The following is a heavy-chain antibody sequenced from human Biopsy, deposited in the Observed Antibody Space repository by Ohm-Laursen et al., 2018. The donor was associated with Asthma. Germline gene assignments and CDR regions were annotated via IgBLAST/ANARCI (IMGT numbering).Heavy chain of an antibody. CDR2: ISSDGSNK. CDR1: GFTFSNYG. CDR3: AKDVFPGWELRRGPDY. D-gene: IGHD1-26*01. Sequence: FLRLSCAASGFTFSNYGMHWVRQAPGKGLDWVAVISSDGSNKNYTDSVKGRFTISRDNSRNTLHLQMNSLRAEDTAVYYCAKDVFPGWELRRGPDYWGQGTLVTVSS. V-gene: IGHV3-30*18. J-gene: IGHJ4*02.